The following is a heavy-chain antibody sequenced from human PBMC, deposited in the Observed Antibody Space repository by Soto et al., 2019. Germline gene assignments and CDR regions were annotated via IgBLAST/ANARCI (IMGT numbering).Heavy chain of an antibody. J-gene: IGHJ6*02. CDR2: ISAYNGNT. V-gene: IGHV1-18*01. CDR3: ARDGGAAAAIKNYGMDV. D-gene: IGHD6-13*01. Sequence: QVQLVQSGAEVKKPGASVKVSCKASGYTFTSYGISWVRQTPGQGLEWMGWISAYNGNTNYAQKLQGRLTMTTDTSTSTAYMELRSRRPDDTAVYYCARDGGAAAAIKNYGMDVWGQGTTVTVSS. CDR1: GYTFTSYG.